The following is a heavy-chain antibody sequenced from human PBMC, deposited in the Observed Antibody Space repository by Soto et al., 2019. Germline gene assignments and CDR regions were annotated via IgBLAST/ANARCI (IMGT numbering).Heavy chain of an antibody. CDR1: GGTFSSYA. D-gene: IGHD3-10*01. J-gene: IGHJ5*02. V-gene: IGHV1-69*13. CDR3: ARDTTNHYYGSGKNWFDP. CDR2: IIPIFGTA. Sequence: GASVKVSCKASGGTFSSYAISWVRQAPGQGLEWMGGIIPIFGTANYAQKFQGRVTITADESTSTAYMELSSLRSEDTAVYYCARDTTNHYYGSGKNWFDPWGQGTLVTVSS.